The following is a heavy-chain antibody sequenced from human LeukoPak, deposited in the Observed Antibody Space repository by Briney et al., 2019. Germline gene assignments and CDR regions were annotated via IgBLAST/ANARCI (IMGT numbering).Heavy chain of an antibody. J-gene: IGHJ3*02. D-gene: IGHD3-16*01. V-gene: IGHV3-23*01. CDR3: AKDRDDYVWGSYLGAFDI. CDR2: ISGSGGST. Sequence: SCKASGYTFTSYGISWVRQAPGKGLEWVSLISGSGGSTYYADSVKGRFTISRDNSKNTLYLQMNSLRAEDTAVFYCAKDRDDYVWGSYLGAFDIWGQGTMVTVSS. CDR1: GYTFTSYG.